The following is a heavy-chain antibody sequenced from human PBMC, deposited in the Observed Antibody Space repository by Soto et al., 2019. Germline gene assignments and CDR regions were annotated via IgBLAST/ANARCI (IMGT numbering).Heavy chain of an antibody. Sequence: LRLSCAASGFTFSSYGMHWVRQAPGKGLEWVAVISYDGRNKYYADSVKGRFTISRDNSKNTLYLQMSSLRPEDTAVYYCVKDGSSGWPYYYGMDVWGQGTTVTVSS. J-gene: IGHJ6*02. D-gene: IGHD6-19*01. CDR3: VKDGSSGWPYYYGMDV. CDR2: ISYDGRNK. CDR1: GFTFSSYG. V-gene: IGHV3-30*18.